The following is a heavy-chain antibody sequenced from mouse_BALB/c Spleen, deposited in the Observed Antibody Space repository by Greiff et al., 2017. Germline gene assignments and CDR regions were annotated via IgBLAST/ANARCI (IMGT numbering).Heavy chain of an antibody. D-gene: IGHD1-2*01. CDR3: VRTTAWYFDV. V-gene: IGHV10-1*02. CDR1: GFTFNTYA. CDR2: IRSKSNNYAT. J-gene: IGHJ1*01. Sequence: EVKLVESGGGLVQPKGSLKLSCAASGFTFNTYAMNWVRQAPGKGLEWVARIRSKSNNYATYYADSVKDRFTISRDDSQSMLYLQMNNLKTEDTAMYYCVRTTAWYFDVWGAGTTVTVSS.